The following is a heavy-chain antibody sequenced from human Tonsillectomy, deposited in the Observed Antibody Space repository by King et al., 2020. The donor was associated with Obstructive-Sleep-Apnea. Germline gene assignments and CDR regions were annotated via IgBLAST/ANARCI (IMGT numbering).Heavy chain of an antibody. V-gene: IGHV3-23*04. Sequence: VQLVESGGGLVQPGGSLRLSCAASGFSFSSYAMNWVRQAPGKGLEWVSGISGGGVTTHYADSVKGRLTISRDNSRNTLYLQMNSLRAEDTAIYYCAKKSIWSAPGRGHFDYWGQGTLLTVSS. D-gene: IGHD2-15*01. CDR1: GFSFSSYA. CDR3: AKKSIWSAPGRGHFDY. J-gene: IGHJ4*02. CDR2: ISGGGVTT.